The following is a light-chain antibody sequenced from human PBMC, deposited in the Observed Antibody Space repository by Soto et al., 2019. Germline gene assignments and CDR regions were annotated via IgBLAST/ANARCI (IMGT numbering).Light chain of an antibody. V-gene: IGKV4-1*01. Sequence: DIVLTQSPDSLAVSLGERATIHCKSSQTIFYTSSNKNYLAWYQQRPGQPPKLLIYWASDRESGVPNRFSGSGSGTDFTLTISGLQAEDVAVYYCQQYYTLPYSFGQGTKLEIK. CDR1: QTIFYTSSNKNY. J-gene: IGKJ2*03. CDR3: QQYYTLPYS. CDR2: WAS.